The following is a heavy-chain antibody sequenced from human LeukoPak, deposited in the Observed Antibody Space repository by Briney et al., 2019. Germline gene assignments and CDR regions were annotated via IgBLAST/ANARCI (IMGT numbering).Heavy chain of an antibody. V-gene: IGHV4-34*01. D-gene: IGHD3-22*01. CDR3: ARQGYYDSSGYYQVDAFDI. Sequence: SETLSLTCAVYGGSFSGYYWSWIRQPPGKGLEWIGEINHSVSTNYNPSLKSRVTISVDTSKNQFSLKLSSVTAADTAVYYCARQGYYDSSGYYQVDAFDIWGQGTMVTVSS. CDR1: GGSFSGYY. J-gene: IGHJ3*02. CDR2: INHSVST.